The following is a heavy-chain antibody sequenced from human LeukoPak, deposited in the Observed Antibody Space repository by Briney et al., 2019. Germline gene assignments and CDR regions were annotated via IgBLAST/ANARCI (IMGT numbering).Heavy chain of an antibody. V-gene: IGHV5-51*01. Sequence: GESLKISCKTSGYNFTTYWIAWVRQMPGKGLEWMGIIYPRDSDTRYSPSFQGQVTISADKSISTAYLQWSSVKASDTAMYYCARMGYDSSWERFEYWGQGTLVTVSS. CDR3: ARMGYDSSWERFEY. D-gene: IGHD6-13*01. CDR1: GYNFTTYW. J-gene: IGHJ4*02. CDR2: IYPRDSDT.